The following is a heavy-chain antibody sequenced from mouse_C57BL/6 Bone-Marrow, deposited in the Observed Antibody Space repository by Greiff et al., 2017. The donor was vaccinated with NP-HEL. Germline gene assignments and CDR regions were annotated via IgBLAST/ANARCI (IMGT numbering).Heavy chain of an antibody. CDR1: GYAFSSYW. CDR2: IYPGDGDT. CDR3: ATRWFLAYFDV. V-gene: IGHV1-80*01. Sequence: VQGVESGAELVKPGASVKISCKASGYAFSSYWMNWVKQRPGKGLEWIGQIYPGDGDTNYNGKFKGKATLTADKSSSTAYMQLSSLTSEDSAVYFCATRWFLAYFDVWGTGTTVTVSS. J-gene: IGHJ1*03. D-gene: IGHD2-3*01.